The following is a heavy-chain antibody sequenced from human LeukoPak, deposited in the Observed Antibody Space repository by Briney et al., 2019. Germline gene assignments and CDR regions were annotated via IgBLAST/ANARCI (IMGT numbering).Heavy chain of an antibody. CDR1: GGSISSSSYY. Sequence: SETLSLTCTVSGGSISSSSYYWGWIRQPPVKGLEWIGSIYYSGSTYYNPSLKSRVIISVDTSKNQFSLKLSSVTAADTAVYYCARVGIAAAPGVWFDPWGQGTLVTVSS. CDR2: IYYSGST. J-gene: IGHJ5*02. D-gene: IGHD6-13*01. CDR3: ARVGIAAAPGVWFDP. V-gene: IGHV4-39*07.